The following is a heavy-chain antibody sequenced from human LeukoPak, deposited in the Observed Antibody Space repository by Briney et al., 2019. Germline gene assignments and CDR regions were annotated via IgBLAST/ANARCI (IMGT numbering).Heavy chain of an antibody. CDR2: IKKDGSEK. J-gene: IGHJ4*02. Sequence: GGSLRLSCAGSEFTFSSTWMSWVRQAPGKGLEWVANIKKDGSEKNYVDSVKGRFTISRDNAKNSLYLQMNSLRAGDTAVYYCARGITYYDILTGSHFDYWGQGTLVTVSS. V-gene: IGHV3-7*01. D-gene: IGHD3-9*01. CDR3: ARGITYYDILTGSHFDY. CDR1: EFTFSSTW.